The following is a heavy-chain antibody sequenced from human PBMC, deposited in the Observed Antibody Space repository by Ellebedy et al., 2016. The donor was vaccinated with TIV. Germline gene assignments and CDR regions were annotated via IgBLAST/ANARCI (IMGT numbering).Heavy chain of an antibody. J-gene: IGHJ4*02. CDR1: GYSFTNYG. CDR3: ARAPSSGHSPFWY. D-gene: IGHD3-3*01. V-gene: IGHV1-18*04. CDR2: VSGYNGDT. Sequence: ASVKVSCXASGYSFTNYGISWVRQAPGQGLEWVGWVSGYNGDTNYAQKLQGRVTMTTDTSMSTAYMELRSLRSDDTAVYYCARAPSSGHSPFWYWGQGTLVTVSS.